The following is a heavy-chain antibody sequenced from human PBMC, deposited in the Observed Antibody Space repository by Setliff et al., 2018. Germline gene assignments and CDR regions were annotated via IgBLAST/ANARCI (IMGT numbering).Heavy chain of an antibody. CDR3: ARVKAPALYYYMDV. CDR2: INPNSGGT. J-gene: IGHJ6*03. Sequence: ASVKVSCKASGYTLTGYYMHWVRQAPGQGLEWMGRINPNSGGTNYAQKFQGRVTMTRDTSISTAYMELSRLRSDDTAVYYCARVKAPALYYYMDVWGKGTTGTVSS. CDR1: GYTLTGYY. V-gene: IGHV1-2*06. D-gene: IGHD3-16*02.